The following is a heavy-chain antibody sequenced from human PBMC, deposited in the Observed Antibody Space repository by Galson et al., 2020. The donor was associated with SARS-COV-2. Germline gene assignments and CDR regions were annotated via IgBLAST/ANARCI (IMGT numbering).Heavy chain of an antibody. CDR3: ARDRGMVRGVIYYYYYGMDV. J-gene: IGHJ6*02. Sequence: GGSLRLSCAASGFTFSSYWMSWVRQAPGKGLEWVANIKQDGSEKYYVDSVKGRFTISRDNAKNSLYLQMNSLRAEDTAVYYCARDRGMVRGVIYYYYYGMDVWGQGTTVTVSS. V-gene: IGHV3-7*01. CDR1: GFTFSSYW. D-gene: IGHD3-10*01. CDR2: IKQDGSEK.